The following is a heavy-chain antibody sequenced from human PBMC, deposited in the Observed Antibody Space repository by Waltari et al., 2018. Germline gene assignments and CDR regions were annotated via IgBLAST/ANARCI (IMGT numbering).Heavy chain of an antibody. CDR3: ARSHCSGGSCYSDY. CDR2: SIPICGTA. J-gene: IGHJ4*02. V-gene: IGHV1-69*14. D-gene: IGHD2-15*01. CDR1: GGTFSSYA. Sequence: QVQLVQSGAEVKKPGSSVTVSCKASGGTFSSYAISWVRQAPGQGLEWMGGSIPICGTANYAQKFQGRVTITADKSTSTAYMELSSLRSEDTAVYYCARSHCSGGSCYSDYWGQGTLVTVSS.